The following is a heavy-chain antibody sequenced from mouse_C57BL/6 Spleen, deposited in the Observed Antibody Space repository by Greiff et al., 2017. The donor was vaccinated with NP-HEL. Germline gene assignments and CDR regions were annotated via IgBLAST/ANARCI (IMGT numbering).Heavy chain of an antibody. Sequence: QVQLQQPGAELVKPGASVKMSCKASGYTFTSYWITWVKQRPGQSLEWIGDIYPGSGSTNYNEKFKSKATLTVDTSSSTAYMQLSSLTSEDSAVYYCARSGIYYDYDGFAYWGQGTLVTVSA. D-gene: IGHD2-4*01. J-gene: IGHJ3*01. V-gene: IGHV1-55*01. CDR1: GYTFTSYW. CDR2: IYPGSGST. CDR3: ARSGIYYDYDGFAY.